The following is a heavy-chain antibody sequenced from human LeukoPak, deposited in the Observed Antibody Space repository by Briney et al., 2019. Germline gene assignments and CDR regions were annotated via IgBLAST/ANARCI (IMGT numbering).Heavy chain of an antibody. V-gene: IGHV4-31*03. D-gene: IGHD5-24*01. CDR2: IHPSEIT. CDR1: GRSLTIGYYY. CDR3: ARGQDAFKTGY. J-gene: IGHJ4*02. Sequence: PSETLSLTCTVSGRSLTIGYYYWTWILQHPGKGLEWICHIHPSEITDYNPSLQRRVTMSLDTSQNQVSMRLTSLTAADTAIYYCARGQDAFKTGYWGQGTLVTVSS.